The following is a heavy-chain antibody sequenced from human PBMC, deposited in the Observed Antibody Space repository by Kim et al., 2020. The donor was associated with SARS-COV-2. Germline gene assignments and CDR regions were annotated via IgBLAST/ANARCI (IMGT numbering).Heavy chain of an antibody. Sequence: SETLSLTCTVSGGSISSGGYYWSWIRQHPGKGLEWIGYIYYSGSTYYNPSLKSRVTLSVDTSKNQFSLKLSSVTAADTAVYYCARDGPAWVGGGDGGHYYYFCGMDVWGQGTTVTVSS. CDR3: ARDGPAWVGGGDGGHYYYFCGMDV. CDR1: GGSISSGGYY. D-gene: IGHD2-21*02. J-gene: IGHJ6*02. V-gene: IGHV4-31*03. CDR2: IYYSGST.